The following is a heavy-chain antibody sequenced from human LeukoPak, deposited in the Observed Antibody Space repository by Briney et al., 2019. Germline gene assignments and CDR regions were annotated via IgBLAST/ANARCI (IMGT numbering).Heavy chain of an antibody. J-gene: IGHJ5*02. CDR3: ARDKRYCTSGRCWGVQFGP. V-gene: IGHV3-66*01. CDR1: GFTVSTNY. Sequence: GGSLRLSCVASGFTVSTNYMSWVRQAPGKGPEWISILYRGGDTYYADSVKGRFTISRDNSKNTLYLQMNAVRAEDTAVYYCARDKRYCTSGRCWGVQFGPWGQGTLVTVSS. CDR2: LYRGGDT. D-gene: IGHD2-8*01.